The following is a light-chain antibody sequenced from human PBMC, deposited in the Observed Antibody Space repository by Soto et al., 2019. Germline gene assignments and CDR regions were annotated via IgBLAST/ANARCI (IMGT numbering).Light chain of an antibody. CDR2: DAS. J-gene: IGKJ1*01. CDR1: QSVSSN. V-gene: IGKV3-20*01. CDR3: QQYGSSPLT. Sequence: EIVMTQSPATLSVSPGERATLSCRASQSVSSNLAWYQQKPGQAPRLLIYDASSRATGIPDRFTGSGSGTDFTLTISRLEPEDFAVYYCQQYGSSPLTFGQGTKVDIK.